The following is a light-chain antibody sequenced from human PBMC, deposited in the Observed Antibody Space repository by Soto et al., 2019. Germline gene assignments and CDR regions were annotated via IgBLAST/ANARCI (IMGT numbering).Light chain of an antibody. CDR1: QGISSY. V-gene: IGKV1-27*01. CDR2: AAS. CDR3: QKYNSAPPT. J-gene: IGKJ4*01. Sequence: DIQLTQSPSSLSASVGNRVTITCRASQGISSYLAWYQQKPGKVPKLLIFAASTLQSGVPSRFSGSGSGTDFTLTISSLQPGDVATYYCQKYNSAPPTFGGGTKMEIK.